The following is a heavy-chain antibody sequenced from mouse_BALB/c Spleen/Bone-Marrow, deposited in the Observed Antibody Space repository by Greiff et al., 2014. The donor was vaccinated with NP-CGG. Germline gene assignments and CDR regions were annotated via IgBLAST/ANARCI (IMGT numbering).Heavy chain of an antibody. V-gene: IGHV14-3*02. Sequence: VQLQQSGAELVKPGASVKLSCTASGFNIKDTYMHWVKQRPEQGLDWIGRIDPANGNTKYDPKFQGKATITADTSSNAAYLQLSSLTSEDTAVYYCAREDYCNSYAMDYWGQGTSVTVSS. CDR3: AREDYCNSYAMDY. CDR1: GFNIKDTY. D-gene: IGHD2-1*01. J-gene: IGHJ4*01. CDR2: IDPANGNT.